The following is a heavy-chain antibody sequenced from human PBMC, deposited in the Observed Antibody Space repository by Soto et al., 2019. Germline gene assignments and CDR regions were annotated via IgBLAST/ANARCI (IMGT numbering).Heavy chain of an antibody. CDR2: IKQDGSEK. D-gene: IGHD3-10*01. CDR1: GFTFSSYW. CDR3: AKCGGSYGSGSHIDT. J-gene: IGHJ4*02. Sequence: GGSLRHSCAASGFTFSSYWMSWVRQAPGKGLEWVANIKQDGSEKYYVDSVKGRFTISRDTSKNTLHLQMNGLRAEDTAIYYCAKCGGSYGSGSHIDTWGQGTQVTVSS. V-gene: IGHV3-7*03.